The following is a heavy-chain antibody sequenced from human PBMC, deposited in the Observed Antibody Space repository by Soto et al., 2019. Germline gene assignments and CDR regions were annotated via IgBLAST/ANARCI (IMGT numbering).Heavy chain of an antibody. CDR1: GFTFSSYA. CDR3: ARPAYYDFWSGYYLDY. V-gene: IGHV3-30-3*01. J-gene: IGHJ4*02. CDR2: ISYDGSNK. Sequence: ESGGGVVQPGRSLRLSCAASGFTFSSYAMHWVRQAPGKGLEWVAVISYDGSNKYYADSVKGRFTISRDNSKNTLYLQMNSLRAEDTAVYYCARPAYYDFWSGYYLDYWGQGTLVTVSS. D-gene: IGHD3-3*01.